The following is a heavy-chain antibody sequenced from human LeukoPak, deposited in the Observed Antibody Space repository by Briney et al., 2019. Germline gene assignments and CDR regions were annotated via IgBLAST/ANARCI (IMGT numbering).Heavy chain of an antibody. V-gene: IGHV3-21*01. J-gene: IGHJ6*02. D-gene: IGHD1-14*01. Sequence: PGGSLRLSCAASGFTFSSYSMNWVRQAPGKGLEWVSSISSSSSYIYYADSVKGRFTISRDNAKNSLYLQMNSLRAEDTAVYYCAREYPTTRILNYYYYGMDVWGQGTTVTVSS. CDR3: AREYPTTRILNYYYYGMDV. CDR1: GFTFSSYS. CDR2: ISSSSSYI.